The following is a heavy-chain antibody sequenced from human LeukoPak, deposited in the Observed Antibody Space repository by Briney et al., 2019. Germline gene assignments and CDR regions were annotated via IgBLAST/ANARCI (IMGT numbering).Heavy chain of an antibody. Sequence: PGRSLRLSCAASGFTFDDYAMHWVRQAPGKGLEWVSGISWNSGSIGYADSVKGRFTISRDNAKNSLYLQMNSLRAEDTALYYCAKDGGYSYSYYFDYWGQGTLVTVSS. CDR1: GFTFDDYA. CDR3: AKDGGYSYSYYFDY. V-gene: IGHV3-9*01. J-gene: IGHJ4*02. CDR2: ISWNSGSI. D-gene: IGHD5-18*01.